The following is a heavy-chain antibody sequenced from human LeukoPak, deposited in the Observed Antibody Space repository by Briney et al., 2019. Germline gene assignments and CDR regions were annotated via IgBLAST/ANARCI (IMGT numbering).Heavy chain of an antibody. CDR2: IIPIFGTA. CDR3: ARVDFWSGSPPADY. V-gene: IGHV1-69*01. J-gene: IGHJ4*02. D-gene: IGHD3-3*01. Sequence: GSSVKVSCTASGGTFSSYAISWVRQAPGQGLEWMGGIIPIFGTANYAQKFQGRVAITADESTSTAYMELSSLRSEDTAVYYCARVDFWSGSPPADYWGQGTLVTVSS. CDR1: GGTFSSYA.